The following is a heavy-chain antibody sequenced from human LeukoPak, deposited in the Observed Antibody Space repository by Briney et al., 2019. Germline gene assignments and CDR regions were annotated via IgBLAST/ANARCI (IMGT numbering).Heavy chain of an antibody. CDR2: IYYNGST. D-gene: IGHD5-18*01. J-gene: IGHJ4*02. CDR3: ARWRYSYGYPTFDY. V-gene: IGHV4-59*01. Sequence: SETLSLTCTVSGGSISSYYWSWIRQPPGKGLEWIGYIYYNGSTNYNPSLKSRVTISVDTSKNQFSLKLSSVTAADTAVYYCARWRYSYGYPTFDYWGQGTLVTVSS. CDR1: GGSISSYY.